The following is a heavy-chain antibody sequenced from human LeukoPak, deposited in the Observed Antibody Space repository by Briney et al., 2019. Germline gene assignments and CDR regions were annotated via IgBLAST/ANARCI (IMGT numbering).Heavy chain of an antibody. J-gene: IGHJ5*02. Sequence: SETLSLTCTVSGGSISSYYWSWIRQPAGEGLEWIGRIYTCGSTNYNPSLKSRVTMSVDTSKNQFSLKLTSVTAADTAVYYCARLVVITTFDWFDPWGQGTLVTVSS. CDR3: ARLVVITTFDWFDP. CDR1: GGSISSYY. D-gene: IGHD3-22*01. V-gene: IGHV4-4*07. CDR2: IYTCGST.